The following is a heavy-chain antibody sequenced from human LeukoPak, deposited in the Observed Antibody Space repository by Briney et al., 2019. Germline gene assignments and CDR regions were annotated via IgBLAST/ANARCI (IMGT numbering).Heavy chain of an antibody. Sequence: PGGSLRLSCAASGFTFSSYDMHWVRQATGKGLEWVSAIGTAGDTYYPGSVKGRFTISRENAKNSLYLQMNSLRAGDTAVYYCARATMVRGKLSGFDYGGQGTLVTVSS. CDR1: GFTFSSYD. CDR2: IGTAGDT. J-gene: IGHJ4*02. V-gene: IGHV3-13*01. D-gene: IGHD3-10*01. CDR3: ARATMVRGKLSGFDY.